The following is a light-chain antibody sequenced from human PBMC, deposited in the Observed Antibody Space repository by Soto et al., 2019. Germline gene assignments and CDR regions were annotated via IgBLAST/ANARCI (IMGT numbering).Light chain of an antibody. CDR3: QQRSNWPLT. J-gene: IGKJ4*01. V-gene: IGKV3-11*01. CDR2: DAS. Sequence: EIVLAQSPDTLSLSPGERATLSCRASQSVSNSYLAWYQQKPGQAPRLLIYDASNRATGIPARFSGSGSGTDFTLTISSLEPEDFAVYYCQQRSNWPLTFGGGTKVDIK. CDR1: QSVSNSY.